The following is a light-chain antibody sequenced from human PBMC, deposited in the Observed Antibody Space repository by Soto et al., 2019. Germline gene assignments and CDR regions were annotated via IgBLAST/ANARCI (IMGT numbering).Light chain of an antibody. V-gene: IGKV3-20*01. CDR1: QSVSSSY. Sequence: EIAMTQSPATLSLFSGDRATISCRASQSVSSSYLAWYQQKPGQAPRLLIYGASSRATGIPDRFSGSGSGTDFTLTISRLEPEDFAVYYCQQYGSSGTFGQGTKV. CDR3: QQYGSSGT. CDR2: GAS. J-gene: IGKJ1*01.